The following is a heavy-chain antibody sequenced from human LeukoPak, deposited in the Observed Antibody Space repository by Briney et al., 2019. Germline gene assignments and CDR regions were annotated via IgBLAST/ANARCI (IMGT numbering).Heavy chain of an antibody. CDR1: GYTFTSYY. CDR2: INPNSGGT. D-gene: IGHD3-3*01. CDR3: ASHPPDYDFWSGYYIPAFDY. V-gene: IGHV1-2*02. Sequence: ASVKVSCKASGYTFTSYYMHWVRQAPGQGLEWMGWINPNSGGTNYAQKFQGRVTMTRDTSISTVYMELSRLRSDDTAVYYCASHPPDYDFWSGYYIPAFDYWGQGTLVTVSS. J-gene: IGHJ4*02.